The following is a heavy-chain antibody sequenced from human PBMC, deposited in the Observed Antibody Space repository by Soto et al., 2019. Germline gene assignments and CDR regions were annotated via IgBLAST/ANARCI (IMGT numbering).Heavy chain of an antibody. Sequence: PSETLSLTCTVSGGSISSYYWSWIRQPPGKGLEWIGYIYYSGSTNYNPSLKSRVTISVDNSKNTLYLQVGSLRPEDMAVYYCARSNHDFWSGYPQGFFDYWGQGTLVTVSS. CDR3: ARSNHDFWSGYPQGFFDY. V-gene: IGHV4-59*01. J-gene: IGHJ4*02. CDR1: GGSISSYY. CDR2: IYYSGST. D-gene: IGHD3-3*01.